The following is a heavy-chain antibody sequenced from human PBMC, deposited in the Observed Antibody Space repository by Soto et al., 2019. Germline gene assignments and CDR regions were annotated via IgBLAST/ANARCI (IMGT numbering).Heavy chain of an antibody. D-gene: IGHD6-19*01. CDR3: ARESSGWNDAFDI. V-gene: IGHV4-61*01. J-gene: IGHJ3*02. Sequence: PSETLSLTCTVSGGSVSSGTHYWRWIRQPPGKGLEWIGYIYDSGSTNNNPPLKSRVTISVATTKNQFSLKLSSVTAADTAVYYGARESSGWNDAFDIWGQGTMVTVSS. CDR1: GGSVSSGTHY. CDR2: IYDSGST.